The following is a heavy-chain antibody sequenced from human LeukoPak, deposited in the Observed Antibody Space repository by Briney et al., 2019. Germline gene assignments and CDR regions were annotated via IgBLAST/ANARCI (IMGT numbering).Heavy chain of an antibody. Sequence: PSETLPLTCAVSGGSISSGGYSWSWIRQPPGKGLEWIGYIYHSGSTYYNPSLKSRVTISVDRSKNQFSLKLSSVTAADTAVYYCARYYGSGSYPQTNDAFDIWGQGTMVTVSS. CDR3: ARYYGSGSYPQTNDAFDI. CDR1: GGSISSGGYS. CDR2: IYHSGST. D-gene: IGHD3-10*01. V-gene: IGHV4-30-2*01. J-gene: IGHJ3*02.